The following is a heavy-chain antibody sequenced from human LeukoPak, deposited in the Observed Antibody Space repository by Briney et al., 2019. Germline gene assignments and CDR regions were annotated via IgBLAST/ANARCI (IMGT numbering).Heavy chain of an antibody. J-gene: IGHJ4*02. V-gene: IGHV4-59*01. CDR2: IYYSGST. D-gene: IGHD3-10*01. CDR1: GGSISSYY. Sequence: SETLSLTCTVSGGSISSYYWSWIRQPPGKGLEWIGYIYYSGSTNYNPSLKSRVTISVDTSKNQFSLKLSSVTAADTAVYYCASGRFGELRGANYWGQGTLVTVSS. CDR3: ASGRFGELRGANY.